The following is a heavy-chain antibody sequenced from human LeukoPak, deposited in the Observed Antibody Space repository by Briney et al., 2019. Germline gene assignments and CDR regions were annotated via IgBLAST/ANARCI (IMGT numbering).Heavy chain of an antibody. CDR3: ARVPDYDILTGYFDY. D-gene: IGHD3-9*01. V-gene: IGHV4-59*01. CDR2: IYYSGST. Sequence: SETLSLTCTVSGGSISSYYWSWIRQPPGKGLEWIGYIYYSGSTNYNPSLKSRVTISVDTSKNQFSLKLSSVTAADTAVYYCARVPDYDILTGYFDYWGQGTVVTVSS. CDR1: GGSISSYY. J-gene: IGHJ4*02.